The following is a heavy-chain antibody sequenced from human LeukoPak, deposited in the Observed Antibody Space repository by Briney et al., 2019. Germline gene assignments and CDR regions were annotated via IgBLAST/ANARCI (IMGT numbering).Heavy chain of an antibody. V-gene: IGHV3-21*01. CDR1: GFTFSSYW. Sequence: KAGGSLRLSCAASGFTFSSYWMNWVRQAPGKGLEWVSSISSGSNYIYYADSVKGRFAISRDNAKNSLYLQMNSLRAEDTAVYYCAKDWWQGDSPSFWGQGTLVTVSS. D-gene: IGHD2-21*01. CDR2: ISSGSNYI. J-gene: IGHJ4*02. CDR3: AKDWWQGDSPSF.